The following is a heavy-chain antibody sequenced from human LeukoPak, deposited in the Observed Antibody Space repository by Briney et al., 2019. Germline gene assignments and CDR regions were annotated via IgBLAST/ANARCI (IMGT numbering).Heavy chain of an antibody. V-gene: IGHV3-48*04. CDR1: GFTFTNYD. CDR2: ISGSSTTI. J-gene: IGHJ6*02. CDR3: AREEGSSWDNDGGLDV. Sequence: GGSLRLSCAASGFTFTNYDMHWVRQAPWKGLEWISLISGSSTTIYYADSVKGRFTNSRDNAKNSLYLQMNSLRAEDTALYYCAREEGSSWDNDGGLDVWGQGTTVTVSS. D-gene: IGHD6-13*01.